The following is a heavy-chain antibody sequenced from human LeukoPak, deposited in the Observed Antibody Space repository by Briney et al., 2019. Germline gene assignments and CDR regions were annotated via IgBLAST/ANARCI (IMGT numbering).Heavy chain of an antibody. CDR2: ISGSGGST. D-gene: IGHD3-10*01. Sequence: GGSLRLSCAASGFTFSSYGMSWVRQAPGKGLEWVSVISGSGGSTYYADSVKGRFTISRDNSKNTLYLQMNSLRAEDTAVYYCARAKPKNMVRGLIMRRESRYYFDYWGQGTLVTVSS. CDR3: ARAKPKNMVRGLIMRRESRYYFDY. CDR1: GFTFSSYG. J-gene: IGHJ4*02. V-gene: IGHV3-23*01.